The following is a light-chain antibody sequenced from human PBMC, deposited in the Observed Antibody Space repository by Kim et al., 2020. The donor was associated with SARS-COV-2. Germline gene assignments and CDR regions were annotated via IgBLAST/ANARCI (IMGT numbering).Light chain of an antibody. CDR1: NSNIGANT. CDR2: AND. CDR3: ATWDDSLNAWV. Sequence: GQGGTSSCSGGNSNIGANTVNWYQKFPGTAPKLLIYANDRRPSGVPDRFSVSQSGTSASLAISGLQSEDEAYYYCATWDDSLNAWVFGGGTQLTVL. J-gene: IGLJ3*02. V-gene: IGLV1-44*01.